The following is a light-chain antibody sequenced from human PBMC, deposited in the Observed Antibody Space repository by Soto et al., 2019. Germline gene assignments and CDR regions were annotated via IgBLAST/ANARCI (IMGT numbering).Light chain of an antibody. CDR2: GSS. V-gene: IGKV3-20*01. CDR1: QSVSNNY. Sequence: EVVLTQSPGTLSLSPGERATLSCRASQSVSNNYVAWYQQKPGQAPGLLIFGSSDRATGIPDRFSGSGSGTDFTLTISRLEPEDFAVYYCQQYGSSPPYTFGQGTKLEIK. CDR3: QQYGSSPPYT. J-gene: IGKJ2*01.